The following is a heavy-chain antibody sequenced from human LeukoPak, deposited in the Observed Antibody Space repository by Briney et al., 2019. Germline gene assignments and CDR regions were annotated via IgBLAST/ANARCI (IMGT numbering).Heavy chain of an antibody. D-gene: IGHD6-13*01. Sequence: GGSLRLSCAASGFTVSSNYMSWVRQAPGKGLEWVSVIYSGGSTYYADSVKGRFTISRDNSKNTLYLQMNSLRAEDTAVYYCARGSVIAAAGTLDYWGQGTLVTVSS. CDR1: GFTVSSNY. CDR3: ARGSVIAAAGTLDY. V-gene: IGHV3-53*01. CDR2: IYSGGST. J-gene: IGHJ4*02.